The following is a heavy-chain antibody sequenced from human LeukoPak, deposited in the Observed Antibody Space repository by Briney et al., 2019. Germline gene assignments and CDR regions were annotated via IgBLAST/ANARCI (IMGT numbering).Heavy chain of an antibody. J-gene: IGHJ4*02. Sequence: GGSLRLSCAASTLTFSTYWMTWVRQTPGEGLELVANINQDGSVKNYVGSVKGRFTISRDNAKNSLYLQMNSLRADDTAVYYCARDPGFSSFDYWGQGTLVTVSS. V-gene: IGHV3-7*01. CDR3: ARDPGFSSFDY. CDR2: INQDGSVK. D-gene: IGHD3-3*02. CDR1: TLTFSTYW.